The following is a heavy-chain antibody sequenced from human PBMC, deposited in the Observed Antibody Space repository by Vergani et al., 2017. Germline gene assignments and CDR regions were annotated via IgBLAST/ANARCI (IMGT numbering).Heavy chain of an antibody. V-gene: IGHV3-48*03. Sequence: EVQLVESGGGLVQPGGSLRLSCAASGFTFSSYEMNWVRQAPGKGLEWVSYISSSGSTIYYADSVKGRFTISRDNAKNSLYLQMNSLRAEDTAVYYCARVLLDYVWGSYVPSDYWGQGTLVTVSS. D-gene: IGHD3-16*01. CDR3: ARVLLDYVWGSYVPSDY. J-gene: IGHJ4*02. CDR1: GFTFSSYE. CDR2: ISSSGSTI.